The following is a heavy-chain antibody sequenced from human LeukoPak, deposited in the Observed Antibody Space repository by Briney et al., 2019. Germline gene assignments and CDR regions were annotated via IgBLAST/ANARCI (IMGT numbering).Heavy chain of an antibody. J-gene: IGHJ4*02. CDR2: ISSSSSTI. D-gene: IGHD3-3*01. V-gene: IGHV3-48*01. CDR1: GFTFSSYS. Sequence: GGSLRLSCAASGFTFSSYSMNWVRQAPGKGLEWVSYISSSSSTIYYADSVKGRFTISRDNAKNSLYLQMNSLRAEDTAVYYCARRGSTYYDFWSGQSPLPYFDYWGQGTLVTVSS. CDR3: ARRGSTYYDFWSGQSPLPYFDY.